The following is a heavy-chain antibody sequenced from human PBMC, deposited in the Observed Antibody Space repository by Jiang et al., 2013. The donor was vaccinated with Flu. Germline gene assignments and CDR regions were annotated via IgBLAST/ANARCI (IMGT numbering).Heavy chain of an antibody. Sequence: PGLVKPSQTLSLTCTVSGGSIRRWWLLLELDPPAPGKGLEWIGYIYYSGSTYYNPSLKSRVTISVDTSKNQLSLKLSSVTAADTAVYYCARGTTITVRSHFEYWGQGTLATVSS. CDR3: ARGTTITVRSHFEY. D-gene: IGHD4-11*01. CDR1: GGSIRRWWLL. J-gene: IGHJ4*02. V-gene: IGHV4-31*03. CDR2: IYYSGST.